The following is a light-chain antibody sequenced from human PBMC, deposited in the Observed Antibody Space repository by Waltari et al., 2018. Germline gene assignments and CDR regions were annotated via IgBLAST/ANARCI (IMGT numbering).Light chain of an antibody. CDR2: WAS. J-gene: IGKJ5*01. CDR1: QSVLSSSTNMNY. V-gene: IGKV4-1*01. CDR3: QQYYSTPLT. Sequence: DFVMTQSPDSLAVSLGERATINCKSSQSVLSSSTNMNYLTWYQQKPGQPPKLLIYWASTRESGVPDRFSGSGSGTDFTLTISSLQAEDVAVYYCQQYYSTPLTFGQGTRLEI.